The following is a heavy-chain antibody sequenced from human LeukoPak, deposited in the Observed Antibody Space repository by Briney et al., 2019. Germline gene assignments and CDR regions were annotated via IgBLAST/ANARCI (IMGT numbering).Heavy chain of an antibody. Sequence: PSGTLSLTCAVSGGSISSSNWWSWVRQPPGKGLEWIGEIYHSGSTNYNPSLKSRVTISVDKSKNQFSLKLSSVTAADTAVYYCARVYYYGSGNPYAFDIWGQGTMVTVSS. CDR3: ARVYYYGSGNPYAFDI. D-gene: IGHD3-10*01. V-gene: IGHV4-4*02. CDR1: GGSISSSNW. CDR2: IYHSGST. J-gene: IGHJ3*02.